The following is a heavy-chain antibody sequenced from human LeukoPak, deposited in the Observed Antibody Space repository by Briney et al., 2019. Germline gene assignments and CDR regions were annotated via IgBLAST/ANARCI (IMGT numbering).Heavy chain of an antibody. V-gene: IGHV3-7*03. Sequence: PGGSLRLSCAASGFTFTTYYMTWVRQAPGKGLEWVAHINEDGTEKYSLDSVKGRFTISRDNAKNSLYLQMNNLRAEDTALYYCARFNWLRFDYRGQGTLVTVSS. D-gene: IGHD1-1*01. CDR3: ARFNWLRFDY. J-gene: IGHJ4*02. CDR2: INEDGTEK. CDR1: GFTFTTYY.